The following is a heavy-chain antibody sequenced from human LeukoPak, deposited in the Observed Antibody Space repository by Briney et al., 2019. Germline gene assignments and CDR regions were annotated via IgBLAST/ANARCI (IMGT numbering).Heavy chain of an antibody. V-gene: IGHV1-18*01. CDR2: ISAYNGNT. CDR1: GYTFTSYG. CDR3: ARDGPRITIFGVVIKGDHDAFDI. Sequence: ASVKVSCKASGYTFTSYGISWVRQAPGQGLEWMGWISAYNGNTNYAQKLQGRFTMTTDTSTSTAYMELRSLRSDDTAVYYCARDGPRITIFGVVIKGDHDAFDIWGQGTMVTVSS. J-gene: IGHJ3*02. D-gene: IGHD3-3*01.